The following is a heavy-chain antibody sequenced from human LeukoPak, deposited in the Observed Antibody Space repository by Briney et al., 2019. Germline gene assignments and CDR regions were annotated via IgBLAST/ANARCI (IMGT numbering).Heavy chain of an antibody. CDR3: ARGKSSGWNFDF. D-gene: IGHD6-19*01. V-gene: IGHV3-66*02. CDR1: GFTVSIYY. CDR2: IYSEGST. J-gene: IGHJ4*02. Sequence: GGSLRLSCAASGFTVSIYYMTWVRQAPGKGLEWVSLIYSEGSTYYADSVKGRFTISRDNSKNTLYLQMNSLRAEDTAMYYCARGKSSGWNFDFWGQGSLVTVSS.